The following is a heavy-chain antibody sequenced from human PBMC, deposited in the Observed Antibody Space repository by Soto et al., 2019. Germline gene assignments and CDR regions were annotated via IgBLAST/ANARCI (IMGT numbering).Heavy chain of an antibody. CDR3: ARSSTSANYFDY. V-gene: IGHV4-31*03. J-gene: IGHJ4*02. D-gene: IGHD2-2*01. CDR1: GGSISSGGYC. CDR2: IYYSGST. Sequence: QVQLQESGPGLVKPSQTLSLTCTVSGGSISSGGYCWSWIRQHPGNGLEWIGYIYYSGSTYYNPSPKSRVTISVDTSKNQFSLKLSSVTSAATDVYYCARSSTSANYFDYWGQGTLVTVSS.